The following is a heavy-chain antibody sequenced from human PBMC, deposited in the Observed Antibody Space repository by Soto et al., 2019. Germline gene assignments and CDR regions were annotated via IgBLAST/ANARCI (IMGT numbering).Heavy chain of an antibody. CDR1: GGSISSSNW. V-gene: IGHV4-4*02. CDR2: IYHSGST. Sequence: LSLTCAVSGGSISSSNWWSWVRQPPGKGLEWIGEIYHSGSTNYNPSLKSRVTISVDTSKNQFSLRLSSVTAADTAVYYCARDSSGYYYLFDSWGQGTLVTVSS. D-gene: IGHD3-22*01. CDR3: ARDSSGYYYLFDS. J-gene: IGHJ4*02.